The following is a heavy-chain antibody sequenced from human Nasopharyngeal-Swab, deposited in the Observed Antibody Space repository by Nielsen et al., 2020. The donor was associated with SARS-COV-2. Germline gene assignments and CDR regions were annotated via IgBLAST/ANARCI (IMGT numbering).Heavy chain of an antibody. CDR3: ARVFVGAYYDSNLDV. D-gene: IGHD3-22*01. V-gene: IGHV4-31*02. Sequence: WIRQPPGKGLEWIGYIYYSGSTYYNPSLKSRVTISVDTSKNQFSLKLSSVTAADTAVYYCARVFVGAYYDSNLDVWGKGTTVTVSS. J-gene: IGHJ6*04. CDR2: IYYSGST.